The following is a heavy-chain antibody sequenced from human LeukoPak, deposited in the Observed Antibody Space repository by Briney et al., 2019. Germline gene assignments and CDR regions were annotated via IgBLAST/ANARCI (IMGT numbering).Heavy chain of an antibody. V-gene: IGHV4-34*01. CDR2: INHSGST. Sequence: PSETLSLTCAVYGGSFSGYYWSWIRQPPGKGLEWIGEINHSGSTNYNPSLKSRVTISVDKSKNQFSLKLSSVTAADTAVYYCASPYCSGGSCYAFDIWGQGTMVTVSS. D-gene: IGHD2-15*01. CDR3: ASPYCSGGSCYAFDI. J-gene: IGHJ3*02. CDR1: GGSFSGYY.